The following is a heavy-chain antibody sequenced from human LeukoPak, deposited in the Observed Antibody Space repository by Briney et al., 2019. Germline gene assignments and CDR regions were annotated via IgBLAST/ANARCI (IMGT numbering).Heavy chain of an antibody. CDR1: GLTFSTYW. CDR2: IKSDGSST. D-gene: IGHD3-22*01. Sequence: GGSLRLSCAASGLTFSTYWMQWVRQAPGKGLVWVSRIKSDGSSTGYADSVKGRFTISRDNAKNTLYLQMNSPRDEDTAVYYCAGGYDSRYWGQGTLVTVSS. J-gene: IGHJ1*01. CDR3: AGGYDSRY. V-gene: IGHV3-74*01.